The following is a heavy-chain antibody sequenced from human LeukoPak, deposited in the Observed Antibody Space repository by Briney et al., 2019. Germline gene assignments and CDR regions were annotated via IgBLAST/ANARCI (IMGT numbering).Heavy chain of an antibody. CDR3: ASGLERLYYYMDV. CDR2: ISYDAESN. J-gene: IGHJ6*03. Sequence: GGSLRLSCVTSGFTFSSYGMPWVRQVPGKGLEWVAVISYDAESNYHVDSVKGRFTISRDNSKNTLYLQMNSLRAEDTAVYYCASGLERLYYYMDVWGKGTTVTVSS. D-gene: IGHD1-1*01. CDR1: GFTFSSYG. V-gene: IGHV3-30*03.